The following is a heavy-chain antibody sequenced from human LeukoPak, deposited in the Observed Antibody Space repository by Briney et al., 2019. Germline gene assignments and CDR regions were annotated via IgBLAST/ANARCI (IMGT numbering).Heavy chain of an antibody. J-gene: IGHJ4*02. CDR3: AKDYSGLWLITTLDY. CDR1: GFTFSNNW. D-gene: IGHD1-26*01. Sequence: PGGSLRLSCAASGFTFSNNWMHWVRQAPGKGLVWVSRINSDGRTTTYADSVKGRFTISRDNAKNTLYLQMNSLRAEDTAVYYCAKDYSGLWLITTLDYWGQGTLVTVSS. V-gene: IGHV3-74*01. CDR2: INSDGRTT.